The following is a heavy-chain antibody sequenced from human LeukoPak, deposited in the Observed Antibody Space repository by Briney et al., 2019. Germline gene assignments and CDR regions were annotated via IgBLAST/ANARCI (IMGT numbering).Heavy chain of an antibody. CDR3: AKAGCCSGPSFDY. CDR2: IRYDGSNK. V-gene: IGHV3-30*02. CDR1: GFTFSNYG. D-gene: IGHD6-19*01. Sequence: GGSLRLSCAASGFTFSNYGMHWVRQAPGKGLEWVAFIRYDGSNKYYADSVKGRFTISRDNSKNTLYLQMNSLRAEDTAVYYCAKAGCCSGPSFDYWGQGTLVTVSS. J-gene: IGHJ4*02.